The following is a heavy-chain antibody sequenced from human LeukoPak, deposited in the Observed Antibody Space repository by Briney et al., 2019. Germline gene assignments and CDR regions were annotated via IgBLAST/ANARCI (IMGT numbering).Heavy chain of an antibody. CDR1: GSTFTTDY. D-gene: IGHD2-2*01. J-gene: IGHJ6*03. Sequence: ASVKVSCKASGSTFTTDYFHWVRQAPGQGLEWMGIINPSGGNTRLAQNFQGRVTMTSDMSTTTVYMEVSSLRSEDTAIYYCARIRGTTWSHFYYYMDVWGKGTMVSVSS. CDR3: ARIRGTTWSHFYYYMDV. V-gene: IGHV1-46*01. CDR2: INPSGGNT.